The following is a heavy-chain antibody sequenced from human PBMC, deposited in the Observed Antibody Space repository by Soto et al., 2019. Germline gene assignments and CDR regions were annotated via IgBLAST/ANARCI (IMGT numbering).Heavy chain of an antibody. D-gene: IGHD2-21*02. CDR2: IYFDGSNK. CDR1: GFTLRNYA. Sequence: QVQLVESGGGGVQPGKSLRLSCGASGFTLRNYAMHWVRQAPGKGLEWVAVIYFDGSNKYYVDSVKGRFTISRDNSKNTLFLPMNSLSPDDTAVYYCAKVTDIFYGMDVWGQGTPVTVSS. V-gene: IGHV3-30-3*01. J-gene: IGHJ6*02. CDR3: AKVTDIFYGMDV.